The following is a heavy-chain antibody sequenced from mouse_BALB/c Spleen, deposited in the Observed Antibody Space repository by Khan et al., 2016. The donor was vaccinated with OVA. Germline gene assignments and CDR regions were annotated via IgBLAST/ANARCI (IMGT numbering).Heavy chain of an antibody. Sequence: QVQLKQSGAELARPGASVKMSCKASGYTFTSYTMHWVRQRPGQALEWIGHINPSNNYTNYNQNFKDKATLIVDKSSSIAYMQLSSLTSEDSAVYYCVREGAYYRSDGWFAYWGQGTLVTVSA. D-gene: IGHD2-14*01. CDR2: INPSNNYT. CDR1: GYTFTSYT. V-gene: IGHV1-4*01. CDR3: VREGAYYRSDGWFAY. J-gene: IGHJ3*01.